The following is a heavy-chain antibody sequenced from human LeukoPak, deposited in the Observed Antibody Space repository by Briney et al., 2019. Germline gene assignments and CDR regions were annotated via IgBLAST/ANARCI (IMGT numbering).Heavy chain of an antibody. D-gene: IGHD6-13*01. V-gene: IGHV4-39*07. J-gene: IGHJ4*02. CDR1: GGSISSSSYY. CDR2: IYYSGST. CDR3: ATTQDSSSWSPVSY. Sequence: SETLSLTCTVSGGSISSSSYYWGWIRQPPGKGLEWIGSIYYSGSTYYNPSLKSRVTISVDTSKNQFSLKLSSVTAADTAVYYCATTQDSSSWSPVSYWGQGTLVTVSS.